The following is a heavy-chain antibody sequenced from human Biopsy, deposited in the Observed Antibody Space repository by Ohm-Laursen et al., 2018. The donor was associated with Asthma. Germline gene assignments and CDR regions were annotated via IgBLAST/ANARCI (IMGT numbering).Heavy chain of an antibody. J-gene: IGHJ4*02. V-gene: IGHV4-39*01. CDR2: ISYTGNT. CDR1: GGSMSSSSYS. CDR3: ARHWDWGSFFDY. D-gene: IGHD7-27*01. Sequence: PGTLSLTCTVSGGSMSSSSYSWGWIRQPPGKGLEWIGSISYTGNTDIPSLRSRVTLSVDTSKNNFSLKLTSVTAADTAVFYCARHWDWGSFFDYWGQGTPVTVSS.